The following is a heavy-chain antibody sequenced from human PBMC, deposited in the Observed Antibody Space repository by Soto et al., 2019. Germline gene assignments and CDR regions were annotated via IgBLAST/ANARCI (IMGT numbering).Heavy chain of an antibody. D-gene: IGHD6-13*01. Sequence: SETLSLTCTVSGGSISSSSYYWGWIRQPPGKGLEWIGSIYYSGSTYYNPSLKSRVTISVDTSKNQFSLKLSSVTAADTAVYYCARSSSSWGYYYGMGVWGQGTTVTVSS. CDR2: IYYSGST. CDR1: GGSISSSSYY. CDR3: ARSSSSWGYYYGMGV. V-gene: IGHV4-39*01. J-gene: IGHJ6*02.